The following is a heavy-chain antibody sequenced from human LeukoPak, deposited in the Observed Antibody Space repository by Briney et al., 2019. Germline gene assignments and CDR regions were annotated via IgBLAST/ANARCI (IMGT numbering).Heavy chain of an antibody. CDR1: GFTFSGSA. V-gene: IGHV3-73*01. J-gene: IGHJ6*03. Sequence: PGGSLRLSCAASGFTFSGSAMHWVRQASGKGLEWVGRIRSKANSYATAYAASVKGRFTISRDDSKNTAYLQMNSLKTEDTAVYYCAKTMEDIVVVVAAKDYYMDVWGKGTTVTVSS. D-gene: IGHD2-15*01. CDR2: IRSKANSYAT. CDR3: AKTMEDIVVVVAAKDYYMDV.